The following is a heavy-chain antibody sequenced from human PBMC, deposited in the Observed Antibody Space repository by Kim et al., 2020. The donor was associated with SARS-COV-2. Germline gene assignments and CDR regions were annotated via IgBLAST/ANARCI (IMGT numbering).Heavy chain of an antibody. D-gene: IGHD3-10*01. V-gene: IGHV7-4-1*02. J-gene: IGHJ6*02. CDR1: GYTFTSYA. Sequence: ASVKVSCKASGYTFTSYAMNWVRQAPGQGLEWMGWINTNTGNPTYAQGFTGRFVFSLDTSVSTAYLQISSLKAEDTAVYYCARDEPYYYGSGIHGMDVWGQGTTVTVSS. CDR3: ARDEPYYYGSGIHGMDV. CDR2: INTNTGNP.